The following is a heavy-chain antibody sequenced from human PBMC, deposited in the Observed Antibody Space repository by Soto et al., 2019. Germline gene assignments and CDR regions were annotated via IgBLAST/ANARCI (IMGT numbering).Heavy chain of an antibody. CDR2: IWYDGSKK. Sequence: QVQLVESGGGVVQPGRSLRLSCAASGFTFSSYGMHWVRQAPGKGLEWVAVIWYDGSKKYYADSVKGRFTISRDNSKNTLYLQMNSLRAEATAVYYCARNQPPYCSSTSCYGWFDPWGQGTLVTVSS. D-gene: IGHD2-2*01. CDR3: ARNQPPYCSSTSCYGWFDP. CDR1: GFTFSSYG. V-gene: IGHV3-33*01. J-gene: IGHJ5*02.